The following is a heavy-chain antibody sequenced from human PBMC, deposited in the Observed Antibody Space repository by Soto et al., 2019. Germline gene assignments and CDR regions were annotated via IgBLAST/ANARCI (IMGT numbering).Heavy chain of an antibody. D-gene: IGHD6-6*01. CDR1: GFTFSSYT. CDR2: ISSRSTNT. J-gene: IGHJ6*02. V-gene: IGHV3-21*01. CDR3: ANSAPRSYSYGMDV. Sequence: GGSLRLSCEDSGFTFSSYTMNWVLRAPGKGLEWVSSISSRSTNTHYADSVRGRFTISRDNSKNSLYLQMDSLRAEDTGVYYCANSAPRSYSYGMDVWGQGTTVTVSS.